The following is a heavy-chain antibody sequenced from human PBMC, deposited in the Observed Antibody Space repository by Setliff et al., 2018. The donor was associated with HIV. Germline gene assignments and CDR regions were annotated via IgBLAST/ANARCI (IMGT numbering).Heavy chain of an antibody. Sequence: ASVKVSRKASGYTFTSYGISWLRQAPGQGLEWMGWISGYSGNTNYAQKFQDRVTMTTDTPTSTVYMELRSLRSDDTAVYYCARVQWVVSSNVGLDYWGQGTLVTVSS. CDR2: ISGYSGNT. V-gene: IGHV1-18*01. D-gene: IGHD6-19*01. CDR1: GYTFTSYG. CDR3: ARVQWVVSSNVGLDY. J-gene: IGHJ4*02.